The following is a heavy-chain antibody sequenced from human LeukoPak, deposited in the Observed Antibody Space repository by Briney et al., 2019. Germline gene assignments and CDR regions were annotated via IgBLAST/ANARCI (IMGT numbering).Heavy chain of an antibody. V-gene: IGHV4-30-4*01. D-gene: IGHD6-19*01. CDR1: GGSISSGDYY. CDR3: ARHELPVAVTGTGYFDY. CDR2: IYYSGTT. J-gene: IGHJ4*02. Sequence: SQTLSLTCTVSGGSISSGDYYWSWIRQPPGKGLEWIGYIYYSGTTYYNPSLKSRVTISVDTSKNQFSLKLSSVTAADTAVYYCARHELPVAVTGTGYFDYWGQGTLVTVSS.